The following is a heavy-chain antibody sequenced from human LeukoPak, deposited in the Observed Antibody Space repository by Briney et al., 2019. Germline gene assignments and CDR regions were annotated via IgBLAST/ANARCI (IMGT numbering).Heavy chain of an antibody. CDR1: GGSISSYY. CDR2: IYYSGST. D-gene: IGHD2-15*01. J-gene: IGHJ6*03. CDR3: ARAHSAGRYCRGGTCPYYYYYMDV. V-gene: IGHV4-59*01. Sequence: PSETLSLTCTVSGGSISSYYWSWIRQPPGKGLEWIGYIYYSGSTTYNPSLKSRVTISEDASKNQFSLKLSSVTAADTALYYCARAHSAGRYCRGGTCPYYYYYMDVWGKGTTVTVSS.